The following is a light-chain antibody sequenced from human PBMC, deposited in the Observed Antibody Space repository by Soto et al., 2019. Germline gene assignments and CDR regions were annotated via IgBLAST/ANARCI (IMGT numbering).Light chain of an antibody. CDR2: GAT. CDR3: QHYYDWPPRT. Sequence: EVLMTHSPNTLSVSPGEGATLSCRASQRVSILLPWYQQKPGQAPRLLIHGATTRATGIPAMFSGSGSGTELTLTISSLQSEDFAVYYCQHYYDWPPRTFGEGAKVAI. CDR1: QRVSIL. J-gene: IGKJ1*01. V-gene: IGKV3-15*01.